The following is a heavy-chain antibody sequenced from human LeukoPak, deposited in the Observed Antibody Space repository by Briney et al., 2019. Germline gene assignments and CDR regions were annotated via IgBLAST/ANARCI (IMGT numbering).Heavy chain of an antibody. V-gene: IGHV4-59*01. CDR2: ISYSGST. CDR3: ARGYKPNPQYYYFGMDV. CDR1: GGSISSYY. J-gene: IGHJ6*02. Sequence: SETLSLTCAVSGGSISSYYWSWIRQPPGKGLEWIGYISYSGSTNYNPSLRSRVTISVDTSKNQFSLEVSSVTAADTAVYYCARGYKPNPQYYYFGMDVWGQGTTVTVSS. D-gene: IGHD1-1*01.